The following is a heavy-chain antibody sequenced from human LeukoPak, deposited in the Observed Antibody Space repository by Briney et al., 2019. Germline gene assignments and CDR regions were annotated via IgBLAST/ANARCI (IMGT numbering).Heavy chain of an antibody. CDR1: GFTFSSYA. J-gene: IGHJ4*02. CDR2: ISGSGGST. D-gene: IGHD6-13*01. CDR3: AKALRKTHSSSWYSWTD. V-gene: IGHV3-23*01. Sequence: GGSLRLSCAASGFTFSSYAMSWVRQAPGKGLEWVSSISGSGGSTYYADSVKGRFTISRDNSKNTLYLQMNSLRAEDTAVYYCAKALRKTHSSSWYSWTDWGQGTLVTVSS.